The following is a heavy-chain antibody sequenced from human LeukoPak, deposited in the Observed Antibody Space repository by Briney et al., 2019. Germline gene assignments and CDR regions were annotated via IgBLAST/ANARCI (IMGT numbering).Heavy chain of an antibody. V-gene: IGHV1-2*02. CDR1: GYTFTGYY. D-gene: IGHD3-22*01. CDR2: INPNNGDT. CDR3: ARINLKTSGYYRLDY. Sequence: ASVKVSCKASGYTFTGYYLHWVRHAPGQGLEWMGWINPNNGDTTYTQKFQGRVTMTGDTSITTAYMELSRLMSDDTAVYYCARINLKTSGYYRLDYWGQGTLVTVSS. J-gene: IGHJ4*02.